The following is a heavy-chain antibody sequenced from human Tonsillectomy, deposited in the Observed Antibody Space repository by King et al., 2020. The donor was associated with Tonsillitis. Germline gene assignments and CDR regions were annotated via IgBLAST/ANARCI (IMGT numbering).Heavy chain of an antibody. Sequence: VQRVESGGGGVQPGRSLRLSCAASGFTFSNYGIHGVRRAPGRGREGVALIAYDASYENYADSVKGRLAISRDNSKDTLYLEMNSLRVEDTAVYYCAKVGGVFADWYLDLWGRGTLVTVSS. CDR2: IAYDASYE. D-gene: IGHD2-8*02. V-gene: IGHV3-30*18. CDR1: GFTFSNYG. CDR3: AKVGGVFADWYLDL. J-gene: IGHJ2*01.